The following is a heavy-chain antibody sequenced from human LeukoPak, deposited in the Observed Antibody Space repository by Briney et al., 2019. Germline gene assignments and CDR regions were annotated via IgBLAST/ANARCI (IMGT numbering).Heavy chain of an antibody. CDR1: GYTFTTYD. J-gene: IGHJ4*02. CDR3: AREGRGYCSSTSCYMQHFDY. CDR2: MNPNSGNT. V-gene: IGHV1-8*03. D-gene: IGHD2-2*01. Sequence: APVKVSCKASGYTFTTYDINWVRQATGQGLEWMGWMNPNSGNTGYAQKFQGRVTITRNTSISTAYMELSSLRSEDTAVYYCAREGRGYCSSTSCYMQHFDYWGQGTLVTVS.